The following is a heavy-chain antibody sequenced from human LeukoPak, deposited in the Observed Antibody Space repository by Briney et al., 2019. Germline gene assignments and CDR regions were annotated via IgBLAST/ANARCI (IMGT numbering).Heavy chain of an antibody. D-gene: IGHD4-11*01. V-gene: IGHV3-7*01. CDR2: IKQDGSEK. Sequence: GGSLRLSCAASGFSFSDAWMSWVRQAPGKGLEWVANIKQDGSEKHYVDSAKGRFTISRDNAKNSLYLQMSSLRAEDTAVYYCTRVEETATTAAIIRKYSYYYYYMDVWGKGNTVTVSS. J-gene: IGHJ6*03. CDR3: TRVEETATTAAIIRKYSYYYYYMDV. CDR1: GFSFSDAW.